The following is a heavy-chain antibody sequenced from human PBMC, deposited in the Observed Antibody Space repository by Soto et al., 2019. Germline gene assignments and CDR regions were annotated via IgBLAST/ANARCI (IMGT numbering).Heavy chain of an antibody. V-gene: IGHV4-59*01. CDR3: ARAYYGGTSRFDY. CDR1: GRSISTYY. Sequence: KPAETLSLTCTVSGRSISTYYWIWIRQAPGKGLEWIVYVSDSGSTKYNPSLKRRVAMSVDTSKNRSSLRLSCVTSADTAFYYCARAYYGGTSRFDYWGQGTLAT. CDR2: VSDSGST. D-gene: IGHD3-10*01. J-gene: IGHJ4*02.